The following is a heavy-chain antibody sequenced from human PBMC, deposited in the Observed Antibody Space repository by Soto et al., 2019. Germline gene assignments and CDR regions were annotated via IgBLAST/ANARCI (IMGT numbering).Heavy chain of an antibody. V-gene: IGHV1-69*13. Sequence: SVKVSCKASGGTFSSYAISWVRQAPGQGLEWMGGIIPIFGTANYAQKFQGRVTITADESTSTAYMELSSLRSEDTAVYYCAKLEGYSSGWYDYFDYWGQGTLVTVSS. CDR1: GGTFSSYA. CDR3: AKLEGYSSGWYDYFDY. D-gene: IGHD6-19*01. J-gene: IGHJ4*02. CDR2: IIPIFGTA.